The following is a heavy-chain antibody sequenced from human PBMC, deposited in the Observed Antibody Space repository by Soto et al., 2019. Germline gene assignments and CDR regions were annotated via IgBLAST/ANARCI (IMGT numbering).Heavy chain of an antibody. Sequence: QVHLVQSGGEEKKPGASVKVSCEASGYTFTGSAIHWLRQTPGQSLEWMGWINPGNGNTRYSQKFLGRVIIISCTSWKTAYLEPGRLRSEVTAVLSCARSAISPYGGLIGPFDYWSQGNLVTVSS. CDR2: INPGNGNT. CDR1: GYTFTGSA. V-gene: IGHV1-3*05. CDR3: ARSAISPYGGLIGPFDY. J-gene: IGHJ4*02. D-gene: IGHD3-16*02.